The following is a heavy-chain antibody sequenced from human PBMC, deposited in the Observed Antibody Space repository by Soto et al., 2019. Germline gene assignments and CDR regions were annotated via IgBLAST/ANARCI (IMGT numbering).Heavy chain of an antibody. CDR3: ANSAAVATSNY. CDR1: GFTVSNTH. CDR2: IYGGGSA. J-gene: IGHJ4*02. V-gene: IGHV3-66*01. D-gene: IGHD6-13*01. Sequence: EVKLVESGGGLVQSGGSLRLSCAASGFTVSNTHMSWVRQAPGKGLEWVSVIYGGGSAYYADSVKGRFTFSRDNSKNTRYLQVNGLRIEDTAVYCGANSAAVATSNYWGQGTLVTVSS.